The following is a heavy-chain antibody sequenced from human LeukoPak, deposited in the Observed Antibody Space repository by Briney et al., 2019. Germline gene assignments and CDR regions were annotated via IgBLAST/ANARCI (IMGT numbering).Heavy chain of an antibody. Sequence: PGGSLRLSCAASGFTFSICSINWVRQAPGKGLEWLSSISGSSSDIYYADSVKGRFTIFRDNVKNSLYLQMNSLRAEDTAVYYCARDFSDSSGYYYYFDYWGQGTLVTVSS. V-gene: IGHV3-21*06. D-gene: IGHD3-22*01. CDR2: ISGSSSDI. J-gene: IGHJ4*02. CDR1: GFTFSICS. CDR3: ARDFSDSSGYYYYFDY.